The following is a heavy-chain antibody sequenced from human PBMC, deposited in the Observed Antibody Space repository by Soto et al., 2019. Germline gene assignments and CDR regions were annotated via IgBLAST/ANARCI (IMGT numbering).Heavy chain of an antibody. J-gene: IGHJ4*02. D-gene: IGHD5-18*01. CDR2: INPNSGGT. V-gene: IGHV1-2*04. CDR3: ARSQIRGYSYGHFDY. Sequence: VASVKVSCKASGYTFTGYYMHWVRQAPGQGLEWMGWINPNSGGTNYAQKFQGWVTMTRDTSISTAYKELSRLRSDDTAVYYCARSQIRGYSYGHFDYWGQGTLVTVSS. CDR1: GYTFTGYY.